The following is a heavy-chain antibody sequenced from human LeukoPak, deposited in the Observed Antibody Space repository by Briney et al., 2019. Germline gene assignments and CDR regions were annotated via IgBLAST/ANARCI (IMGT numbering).Heavy chain of an antibody. CDR2: IGGRGGST. CDR3: AKQHYVSRCDIVVVVAATFVY. V-gene: IGHV3-23*01. CDR1: GFTLSSYA. J-gene: IGHJ4*02. Sequence: QSGGSLRLSCAASGFTLSSYAMSGVRQAPGKGVEGGSAIGGRGGSTYYADCVEGRFTISRDNSTHPLSLQINRLTAEATALYYCAKQHYVSRCDIVVVVAATFVYWGQRPLVPLSS. D-gene: IGHD2-15*01.